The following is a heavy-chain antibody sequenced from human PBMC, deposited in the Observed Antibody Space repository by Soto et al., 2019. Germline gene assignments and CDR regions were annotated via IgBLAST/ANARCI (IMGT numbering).Heavy chain of an antibody. J-gene: IGHJ5*02. V-gene: IGHV4-38-2*02. Sequence: TSETLSLTCAVSGYSISSGYYWGWIRQPPGKGLEWIGSIYHSGSTYYNPSLKSRVTISVDTSKNQFSLKLSSVTAADTAVYYCARDPFSSIVVVVAATPELSWFDPWGQGTLVTVS. CDR1: GYSISSGYY. CDR3: ARDPFSSIVVVVAATPELSWFDP. D-gene: IGHD2-15*01. CDR2: IYHSGST.